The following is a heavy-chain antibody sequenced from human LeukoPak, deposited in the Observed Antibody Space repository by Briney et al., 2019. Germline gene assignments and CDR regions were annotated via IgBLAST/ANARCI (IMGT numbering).Heavy chain of an antibody. CDR3: AHILFSDAFDI. CDR2: IKQDGSEK. D-gene: IGHD2-21*01. CDR1: GFTFSSYW. Sequence: PGGSLRLSCAASGFTFSSYWMSWVRQAPGKGLEWVANIKQDGSEKYYVDSVKGRFTISRDNAKNSLYLQMNSLRAEDTAVYYCAHILFSDAFDIWGQGTMVTVSS. J-gene: IGHJ3*02. V-gene: IGHV3-7*01.